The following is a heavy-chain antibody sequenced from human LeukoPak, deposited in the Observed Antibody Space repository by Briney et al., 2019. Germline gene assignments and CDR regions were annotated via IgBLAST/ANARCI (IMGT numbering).Heavy chain of an antibody. J-gene: IGHJ6*02. Sequence: GGSLRLSCAASGFSVSGKFMSWVRQAPGKGLEWVSIIHYDGKIRYAGSVGGRFTISRDNSKNTLWLQMTSLRPEDTAVYYCVKLGATSSFVKLGAASAFEYYYGVDFWGQGTTVTVSS. CDR2: IHYDGKI. CDR3: VKLGATSSFVKLGAASAFEYYYGVDF. CDR1: GFSVSGKF. V-gene: IGHV3-53*05. D-gene: IGHD3-16*01.